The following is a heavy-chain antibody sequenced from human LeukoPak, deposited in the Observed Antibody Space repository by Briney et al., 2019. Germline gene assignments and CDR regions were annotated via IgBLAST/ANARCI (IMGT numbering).Heavy chain of an antibody. CDR2: VSGSGGST. CDR1: GFTFSSYA. V-gene: IGHV3-23*01. J-gene: IGHJ4*02. Sequence: GGSLRLSCAASGFTFSSYAMSWVRQAPGKGLEWVSAVSGSGGSTYYADSAKGRFTISRDNSKNTLYLQMNSLRAEDTAVYYCAKDFRDGSSSFDYWGQGTLVTVSS. CDR3: AKDFRDGSSSFDY. D-gene: IGHD6-6*01.